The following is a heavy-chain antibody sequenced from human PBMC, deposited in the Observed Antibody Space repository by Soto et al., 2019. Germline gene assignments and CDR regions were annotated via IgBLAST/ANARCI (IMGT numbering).Heavy chain of an antibody. J-gene: IGHJ4*02. CDR3: ASWGGIHSPAYDGSLAPYDY. CDR2: ISYDGSDK. D-gene: IGHD3-16*01. V-gene: IGHV3-30*03. CDR1: GFTISGHG. Sequence: QVPLVESGGGVVQPGRSLRLSCAASGFTISGHGMHWVRQAPGKGLEWLAVISYDGSDKFDGDSVKGRFTISRDNSKNQLCRQVNSLREEDTAVYSCASWGGIHSPAYDGSLAPYDYCGQGTLVTVSS.